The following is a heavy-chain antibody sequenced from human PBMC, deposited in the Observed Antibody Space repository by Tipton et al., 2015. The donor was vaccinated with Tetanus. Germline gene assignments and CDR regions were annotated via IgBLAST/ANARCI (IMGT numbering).Heavy chain of an antibody. CDR3: ARGPVAGPFDY. V-gene: IGHV3-23*01. D-gene: IGHD6-19*01. J-gene: IGHJ4*02. Sequence: SLRLSCAASGFTFSSYAMSWVRQAPGKGLEWVSAISGSGGSTYYADSVKGRFTISRDNSKNSLYLQMNSLRAEDTAVYYCARGPVAGPFDYWGQGTLVTVSS. CDR1: GFTFSSYA. CDR2: ISGSGGST.